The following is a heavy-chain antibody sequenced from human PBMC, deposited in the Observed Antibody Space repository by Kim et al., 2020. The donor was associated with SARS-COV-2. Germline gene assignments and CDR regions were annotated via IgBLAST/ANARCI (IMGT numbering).Heavy chain of an antibody. V-gene: IGHV4-4*02. J-gene: IGHJ6*02. CDR2: IYHSGST. D-gene: IGHD4-4*01. CDR1: GGSISSSNW. Sequence: SETLSLTCAVSGGSISSSNWWSWVRQPPGKGLEWIGEIYHSGSTNYNPSLKSRVTISVDKSKNQFSLKLSSVTAADTAVYYCARAPPLMTTLDYYYYGMDVWGQGTTVTVSS. CDR3: ARAPPLMTTLDYYYYGMDV.